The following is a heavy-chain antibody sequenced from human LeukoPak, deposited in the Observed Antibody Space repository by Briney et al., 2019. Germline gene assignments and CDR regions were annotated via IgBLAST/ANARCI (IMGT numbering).Heavy chain of an antibody. CDR3: AREGSSYYFDY. J-gene: IGHJ4*02. CDR2: ISYDGSNK. Sequence: GGSLRLSCATSGFNFEDYAMNWVRQAPGKGLEWVAVISYDGSNKYYADSVKGRFTISRDNSKNTLYLQMNSLRAEDTAVYYCAREGSSYYFDYWGQGTLVTVSS. D-gene: IGHD6-6*01. CDR1: GFNFEDYA. V-gene: IGHV3-30-3*01.